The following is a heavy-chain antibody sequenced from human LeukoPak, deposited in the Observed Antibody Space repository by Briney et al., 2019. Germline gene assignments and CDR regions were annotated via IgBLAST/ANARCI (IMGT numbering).Heavy chain of an antibody. CDR2: ISWNSGSI. J-gene: IGHJ4*02. V-gene: IGHV3-48*04. CDR3: ARADSGSYWGPFDY. CDR1: GFTFSTYS. D-gene: IGHD1-26*01. Sequence: PGGSLRLSCAASGFTFSTYSMNWVRQAPGKGLEWVSGISWNSGSIGYADSVKGRFTISRDNAKNSLYLQMNSLRAEDTAVYYCARADSGSYWGPFDYWGQGTLVTVSS.